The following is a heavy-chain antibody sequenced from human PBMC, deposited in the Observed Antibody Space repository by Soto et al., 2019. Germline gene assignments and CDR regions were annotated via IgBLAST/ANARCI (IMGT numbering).Heavy chain of an antibody. V-gene: IGHV1-18*01. CDR3: ARDYYGSGSYYNGGNWFDP. D-gene: IGHD3-10*01. J-gene: IGHJ5*02. Sequence: QVQLVQSGAEVKKPGASVKVSCKASGYTFTSYGISWVRQAPGQGLEWMEWISAYNGNTNYAQKLQGRVTMTTETSASTAYMELRSLRSDDTAVYYCARDYYGSGSYYNGGNWFDPWGQGALVTVSS. CDR1: GYTFTSYG. CDR2: ISAYNGNT.